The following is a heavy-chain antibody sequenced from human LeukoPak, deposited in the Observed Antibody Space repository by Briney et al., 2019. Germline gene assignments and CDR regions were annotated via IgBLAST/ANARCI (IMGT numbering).Heavy chain of an antibody. CDR1: GYSISSGYY. J-gene: IGHJ3*02. V-gene: IGHV4-38-2*02. CDR3: ARDLLVDTAMAKKDAFDI. Sequence: PSETLSLTCTVSGYSISSGYYWGWIRQPPGKGLEWIGSIYYSGSTYYNPSLKSRVTISVDTSKNQFSLKLSSVTAADTAVYYCARDLLVDTAMAKKDAFDIWGQGTMVTVSS. D-gene: IGHD5-18*01. CDR2: IYYSGST.